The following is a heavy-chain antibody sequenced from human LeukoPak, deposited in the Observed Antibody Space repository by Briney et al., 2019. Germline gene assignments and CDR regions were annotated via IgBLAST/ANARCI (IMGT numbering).Heavy chain of an antibody. Sequence: PGGSLRLSCAASGFTFSSHAMSWVRQAPGKGLEWVSAISGSGGSTYYADSVKGRFTISRDNSKNTLYLQMNSLGAEDTAVYYCAKIPTYYYDSSGYSYFDYWGQGTLVTVSS. V-gene: IGHV3-23*01. CDR3: AKIPTYYYDSSGYSYFDY. CDR2: ISGSGGST. J-gene: IGHJ4*02. CDR1: GFTFSSHA. D-gene: IGHD3-22*01.